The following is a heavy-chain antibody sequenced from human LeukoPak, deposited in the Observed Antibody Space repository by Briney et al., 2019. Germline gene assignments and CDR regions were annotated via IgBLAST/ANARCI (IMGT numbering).Heavy chain of an antibody. V-gene: IGHV4-4*02. CDR3: ARHNWNFRWFDP. J-gene: IGHJ5*02. CDR2: IYHSGST. Sequence: SGTLSLTCAVSGGSISSSNWWSWVRQPPGRGLEGFGEIYHSGSTNYNPSLKSRVTISVDKSKNQFSLKLSSVTAADTAVYYCARHNWNFRWFDPWGQGTLVTVSS. CDR1: GGSISSSNW. D-gene: IGHD1-7*01.